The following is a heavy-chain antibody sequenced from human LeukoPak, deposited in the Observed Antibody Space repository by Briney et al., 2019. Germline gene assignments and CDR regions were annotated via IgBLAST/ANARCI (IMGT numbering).Heavy chain of an antibody. CDR3: ARRHTSSPVGNVFDI. CDR1: GFTFSTYW. Sequence: GSLRLSCAASGFTFSTYWMNWVRQAPGKGLEWVANIKQDGSEKYYVDSVKGRFTISRDNAKNSLYLQMNSLRAEDTAVYYCARRHTSSPVGNVFDIWGQGTMVTVPS. V-gene: IGHV3-7*01. J-gene: IGHJ3*02. CDR2: IKQDGSEK. D-gene: IGHD6-13*01.